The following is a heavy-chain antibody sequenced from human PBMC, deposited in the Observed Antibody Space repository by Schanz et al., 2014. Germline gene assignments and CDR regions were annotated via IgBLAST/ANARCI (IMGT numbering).Heavy chain of an antibody. CDR2: ISGSGETT. CDR1: GFTFSSYA. CDR3: ATDHLPGLYYLDY. Sequence: EVELVESGGGLVQPGGSLRLSCAASGFTFSSYAMSWVRQAPGKGLEWVSAISGSGETTYYADSVKGRFTISRDNSKNALYLQMNSLRTEDTAVYYCATDHLPGLYYLDYWGQGTRVTVSS. D-gene: IGHD3-3*02. J-gene: IGHJ4*02. V-gene: IGHV3-23*04.